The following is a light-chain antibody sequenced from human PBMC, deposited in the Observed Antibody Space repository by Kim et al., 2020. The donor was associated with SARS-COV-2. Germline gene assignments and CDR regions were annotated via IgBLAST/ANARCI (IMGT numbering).Light chain of an antibody. V-gene: IGLV1-51*01. CDR3: GTWDSSLSADVV. J-gene: IGLJ2*01. Sequence: QKVTIYCSGSSSNIGNNYVSWYQQLPGTAPKLLIYDNNKRPSGIPDRFSGSKSGTSATLGITGLQTGDEADYYCGTWDSSLSADVVFGGGTQLTVL. CDR1: SSNIGNNY. CDR2: DNN.